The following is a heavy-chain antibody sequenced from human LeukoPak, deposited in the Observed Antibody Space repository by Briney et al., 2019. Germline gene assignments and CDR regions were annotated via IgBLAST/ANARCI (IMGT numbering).Heavy chain of an antibody. J-gene: IGHJ6*02. V-gene: IGHV3-23*01. Sequence: GGALRLSCAASGFTFSSYAMTWVRQAPGKGLEWVSSISVNGGTTYYADSVKGRFTISRDSSKNTLYLQMNSLRAEDTAVYYCARGADYDFWSGYSVGYYGMDVWGQGTTVTVSS. D-gene: IGHD3-3*01. CDR1: GFTFSSYA. CDR2: ISVNGGTT. CDR3: ARGADYDFWSGYSVGYYGMDV.